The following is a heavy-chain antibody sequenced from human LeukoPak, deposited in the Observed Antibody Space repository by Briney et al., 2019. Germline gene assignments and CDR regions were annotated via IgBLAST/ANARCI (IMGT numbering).Heavy chain of an antibody. CDR2: ISYDGSNK. D-gene: IGHD2-15*01. CDR1: GFTFSSYG. Sequence: GGSLRLSCAASGFTFSSYGMHWVRQAPGKGLEWVAVISYDGSNKYYADSVKGRFTISRDNAKNSLYLQMNSLRAEDTAVYYCARDLYDIVVVVAATSAFDIWGQGTMVTVSS. J-gene: IGHJ3*02. CDR3: ARDLYDIVVVVAATSAFDI. V-gene: IGHV3-30*03.